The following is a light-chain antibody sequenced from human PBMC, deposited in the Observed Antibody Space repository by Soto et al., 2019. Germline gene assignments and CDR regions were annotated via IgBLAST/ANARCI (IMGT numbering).Light chain of an antibody. CDR3: QQYDNWPVT. CDR2: GAF. V-gene: IGKV3-15*01. Sequence: EVVMTQSPAALSVSPGERATLSCRASQSVSSNLAWYQQEPGQAPRLLIYGAFNRATGIPARFSGSGSGREFTLTINSLQSEDFAVYTCQQYDNWPVTFGGGTKVDIK. CDR1: QSVSSN. J-gene: IGKJ4*01.